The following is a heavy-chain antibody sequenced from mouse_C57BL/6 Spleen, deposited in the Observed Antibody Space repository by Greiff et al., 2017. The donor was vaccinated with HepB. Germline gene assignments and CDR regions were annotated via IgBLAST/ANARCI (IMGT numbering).Heavy chain of an antibody. CDR3: ARPEDYYGSGGFAY. D-gene: IGHD1-1*01. CDR1: GIDFSRYW. CDR2: INPDSSTI. Sequence: AASGIDFSRYWMSWVRRAPGKGLEWIGEINPDSSTINYAPSLKDKFIISRDNAKNTLYLQMSKVRSEDTALYYCARPEDYYGSGGFAYWGQGTLVTVSA. J-gene: IGHJ3*01. V-gene: IGHV4-1*01.